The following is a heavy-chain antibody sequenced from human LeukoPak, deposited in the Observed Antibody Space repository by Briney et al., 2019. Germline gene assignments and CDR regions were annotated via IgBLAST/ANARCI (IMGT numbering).Heavy chain of an antibody. Sequence: GGSLRLSCAASGFTFSSYSMNWVRQAPGKGLEWVSYISSSSSTTYYADSVKGRFTISRDNAKNTLYLQMNSLSAEDTAVYYCAKDRSSGWALDAFDIWGQGTMVTVSS. CDR2: ISSSSSTT. J-gene: IGHJ3*02. D-gene: IGHD6-19*01. V-gene: IGHV3-48*01. CDR3: AKDRSSGWALDAFDI. CDR1: GFTFSSYS.